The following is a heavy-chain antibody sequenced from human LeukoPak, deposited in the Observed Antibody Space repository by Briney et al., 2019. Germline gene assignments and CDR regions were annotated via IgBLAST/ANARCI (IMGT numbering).Heavy chain of an antibody. Sequence: ASVKVSCKASGYTFTDDYVHWVRQAPGQGLEWMGWINPNSGVTNYAQKFQGRVTMTRDMSISTAYMELSRLRSDDTAVYYCGRGTIAVVAADLRTDQWGQGTLAIVSS. J-gene: IGHJ4*02. V-gene: IGHV1-2*02. CDR1: GYTFTDDY. CDR3: GRGTIAVVAADLRTDQ. D-gene: IGHD2-15*01. CDR2: INPNSGVT.